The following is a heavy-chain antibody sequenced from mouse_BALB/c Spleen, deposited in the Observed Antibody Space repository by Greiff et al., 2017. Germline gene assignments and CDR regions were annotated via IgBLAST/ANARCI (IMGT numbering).Heavy chain of an antibody. D-gene: IGHD1-1*01. CDR3: ARGGVYYGSSPYAMDY. CDR1: GYTFTSYW. CDR2: IYPGDGDT. Sequence: QVHVKQSGAELARPGASVKLSCKASGYTFTSYWMQWVKQRPGQGLEWIGAIYPGDGDTRYTQKFKGKATLTADKSSSTAYMQLSSLASEDSAVYYCARGGVYYGSSPYAMDYWGQGTSVTVSS. V-gene: IGHV1-87*01. J-gene: IGHJ4*01.